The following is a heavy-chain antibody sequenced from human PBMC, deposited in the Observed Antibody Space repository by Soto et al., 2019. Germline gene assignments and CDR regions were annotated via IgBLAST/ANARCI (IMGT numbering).Heavy chain of an antibody. V-gene: IGHV4-59*01. CDR2: VFYSGRT. CDR1: GGSINNFH. Sequence: SETLSLTGSVSGGSINNFHWSWIRQPPGKGLEWIGFVFYSGRTTYNPSLQSRVTISVDTSHNHFSLKLRSVTAADTATYYCARIKSGYSYGSIIDFWGQGKLVTVSS. J-gene: IGHJ4*02. CDR3: ARIKSGYSYGSIIDF. D-gene: IGHD5-18*01.